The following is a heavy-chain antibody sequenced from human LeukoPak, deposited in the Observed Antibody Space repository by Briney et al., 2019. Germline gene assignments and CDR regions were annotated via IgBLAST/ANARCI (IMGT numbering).Heavy chain of an antibody. CDR1: GYTFTGYY. V-gene: IGHV1-2*02. J-gene: IGHJ4*02. CDR3: ARDVPHFDY. CDR2: INPNSGGT. Sequence: ASVKVSCKASGYTFTGYYMHWVRQAPGQGLEWMGLINPNSGGTNYAQKFRGRVTMTRDTAISTAYMELTSLRSDDTAVYYCARDVPHFDYWGQGTLVTVSS.